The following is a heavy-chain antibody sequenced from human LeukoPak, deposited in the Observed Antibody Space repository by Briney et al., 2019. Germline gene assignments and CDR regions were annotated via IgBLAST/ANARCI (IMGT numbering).Heavy chain of an antibody. V-gene: IGHV1-18*01. CDR3: ARYGSGTLDY. CDR2: ISGYNGDT. J-gene: IGHJ4*02. Sequence: ASVKVSCKASGYTFTNYGVSWVRLAPGQGLEWMGWISGYNGDTNYAQKLQGRVTMTTDTSTSTAYMELRSLRSDDTAVYYCARYGSGTLDYWGQGTLVTVSS. CDR1: GYTFTNYG. D-gene: IGHD3-10*01.